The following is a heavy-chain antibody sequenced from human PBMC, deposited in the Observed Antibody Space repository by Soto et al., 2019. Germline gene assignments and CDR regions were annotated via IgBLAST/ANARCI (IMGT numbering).Heavy chain of an antibody. CDR1: GGTFSSYA. V-gene: IGHV1-69*01. J-gene: IGHJ3*02. Sequence: QVQLVQSGAEVKKPGSSVKVSCKASGGTFSSYAISWVRQAPGQGLEWMGGIIPIFGTANYAQKFQGRVTITADESTSTAYMELSNLRSEDTAVYYCARVYFSSTSCRDAFDIWGQGTMVTVSS. D-gene: IGHD2-2*01. CDR2: IIPIFGTA. CDR3: ARVYFSSTSCRDAFDI.